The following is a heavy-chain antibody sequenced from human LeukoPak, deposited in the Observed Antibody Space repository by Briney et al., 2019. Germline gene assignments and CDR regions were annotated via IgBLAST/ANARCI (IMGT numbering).Heavy chain of an antibody. CDR3: ASDDILTGNIRPGFDY. CDR1: GFTFSSYA. J-gene: IGHJ4*02. D-gene: IGHD3-9*01. V-gene: IGHV3-23*01. Sequence: PGGSLRLSCAASGFTFSSYAMSWVRQAPGKGLEWVSAISGSGGSTYYANSVKGRFTISRDNSKNTLYLQMNSLRAEDTAVYYCASDDILTGNIRPGFDYWGQGTLVTVSS. CDR2: ISGSGGST.